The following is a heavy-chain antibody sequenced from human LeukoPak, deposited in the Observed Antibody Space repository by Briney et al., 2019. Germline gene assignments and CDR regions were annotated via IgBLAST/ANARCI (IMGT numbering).Heavy chain of an antibody. Sequence: GESLKISCKGSGFSFSSYWLAWVRQVPGKGLEWMGIIYPGDSDTRYSPSFQGQVTISADKSISTAYLQWSSLKASDTAMYYCARLGYCGGDCYSGWFDPWGQGTLVTVSS. CDR2: IYPGDSDT. CDR3: ARLGYCGGDCYSGWFDP. D-gene: IGHD2-21*02. V-gene: IGHV5-51*01. J-gene: IGHJ5*02. CDR1: GFSFSSYW.